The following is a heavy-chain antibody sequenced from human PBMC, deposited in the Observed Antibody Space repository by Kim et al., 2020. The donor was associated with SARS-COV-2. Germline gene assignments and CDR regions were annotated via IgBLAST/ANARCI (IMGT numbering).Heavy chain of an antibody. V-gene: IGHV3-30*18. CDR2: ISYDGSNK. J-gene: IGHJ3*02. D-gene: IGHD3-3*01. CDR3: AKDRRRFKVFAAFDI. Sequence: GGSLRLSCAASGFTFSSYGMHWVRQAPGKGLEWVAVISYDGSNKYYADSVKGRFTISRDNSKNTLYLQMNSLRAEDTAVYYCAKDRRRFKVFAAFDIWG. CDR1: GFTFSSYG.